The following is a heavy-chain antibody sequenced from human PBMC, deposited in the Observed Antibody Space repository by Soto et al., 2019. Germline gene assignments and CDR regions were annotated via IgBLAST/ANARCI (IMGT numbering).Heavy chain of an antibody. Sequence: EVQLVESGGGLVKPGGSLRLSCVASGFNISPYSLAWVRQAPGEGLEWVSYISSSSSMIYDADSVKGRFTISRDNVQNSVFLKMNSLRAEDTAVYCCGRRMGPAGRNAFDVWGPGTMVTVS. CDR3: GRRMGPAGRNAFDV. CDR2: ISSSSSMI. J-gene: IGHJ3*01. CDR1: GFNISPYS. V-gene: IGHV3-21*06. D-gene: IGHD2-8*01.